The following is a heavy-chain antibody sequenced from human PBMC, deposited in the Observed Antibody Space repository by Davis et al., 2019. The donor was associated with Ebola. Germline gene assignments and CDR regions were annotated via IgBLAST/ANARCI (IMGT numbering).Heavy chain of an antibody. CDR3: VRSIARGSGYYYGMDV. CDR2: ISSSGCTI. V-gene: IGHV3-11*01. D-gene: IGHD6-19*01. J-gene: IGHJ6*02. CDR1: GFTFSAYY. Sequence: PGGSLRLSCAASGFTFSAYYMSWIRQAPGKGLEWVSYISSSGCTIYYADSVKGRFTISRDNAKNSLYLQMNSLRAEDTVVYYCVRSIARGSGYYYGMDVWGQGTTVTVSS.